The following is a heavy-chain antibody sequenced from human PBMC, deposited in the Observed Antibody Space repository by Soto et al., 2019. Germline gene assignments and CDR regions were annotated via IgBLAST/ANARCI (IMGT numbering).Heavy chain of an antibody. D-gene: IGHD3-16*01. CDR2: IYHSGST. CDR3: ARDLLHLGGRFDY. V-gene: IGHV4-59*02. Sequence: SETLSLTCTVSGGSVSSYYWSWIRQPPGKGLEWIGEIYHSGSTNYNPSLKSRVTISVDTSKNQFSLKLSSVTAADTAVYYCARDLLHLGGRFDYWGQGTMVTVSS. J-gene: IGHJ4*03. CDR1: GGSVSSYY.